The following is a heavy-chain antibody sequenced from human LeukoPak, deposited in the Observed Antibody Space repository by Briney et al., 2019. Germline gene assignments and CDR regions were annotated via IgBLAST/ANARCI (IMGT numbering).Heavy chain of an antibody. CDR2: IYPGESEP. Sequence: GGYLMLSRNGFRYSLSNYWIGWVRQMSGKGLEWMGIIYPGESEPRDSLSVQGQVTISADQCLSPAYPQWRSLYASDTAMYYYAIHGVSSGIFDYWGQGRLVSVS. J-gene: IGHJ4*02. CDR3: AIHGVSSGIFDY. CDR1: RYSLSNYW. D-gene: IGHD3-3*01. V-gene: IGHV5-51*01.